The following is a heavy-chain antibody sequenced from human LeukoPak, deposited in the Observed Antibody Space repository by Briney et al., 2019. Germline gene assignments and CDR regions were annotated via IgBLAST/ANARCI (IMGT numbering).Heavy chain of an antibody. Sequence: SETLSLTCVVSGGSISSHYWSWIRQPPEKGLEWIGYISYSGSTNYNPSLKSRVTISLDTSKSQFSLNLNSVTAADTAVNYCARGRQVGNTGYYFDYWGQGTLVTVSS. CDR2: ISYSGST. J-gene: IGHJ4*02. V-gene: IGHV4-59*11. CDR3: ARGRQVGNTGYYFDY. CDR1: GGSISSHY. D-gene: IGHD1-26*01.